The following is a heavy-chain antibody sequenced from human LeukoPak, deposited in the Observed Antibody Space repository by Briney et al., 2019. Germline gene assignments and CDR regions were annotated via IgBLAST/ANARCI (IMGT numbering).Heavy chain of an antibody. CDR2: VHYSGST. Sequence: PSETLSLTCTDSDGSINSYYWSWIRQPPGKGLEWIGYVHYSGSTNYNPSLKSRVTISVDTSKKQVSLKLNSVTAVDTAVYYCERATGATRNAFDIWGQGTMVTVSS. J-gene: IGHJ3*02. CDR3: ERATGATRNAFDI. CDR1: DGSINSYY. V-gene: IGHV4-59*01. D-gene: IGHD1-26*01.